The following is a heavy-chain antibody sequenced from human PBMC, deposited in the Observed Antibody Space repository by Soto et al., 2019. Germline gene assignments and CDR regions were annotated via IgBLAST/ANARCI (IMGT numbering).Heavy chain of an antibody. CDR3: ARAPITMVSDASNWFDP. CDR1: GGSFSGYY. V-gene: IGHV4-34*01. J-gene: IGHJ5*02. D-gene: IGHD3-10*01. Sequence: SETLSLTCAVYGGSFSGYYWSWIRQPPGKGLEWIGEINHSGSTNYNPSLESRVTISVDTSKNQFSLKLSSVTAADTAVYYCARAPITMVSDASNWFDPWGQGTLVT. CDR2: INHSGST.